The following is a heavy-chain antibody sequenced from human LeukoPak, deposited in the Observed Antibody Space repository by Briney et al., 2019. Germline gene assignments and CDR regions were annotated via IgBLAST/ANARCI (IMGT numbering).Heavy chain of an antibody. Sequence: ASVKVSCKASGYTFTGYYIHWVRQAPGQGLEWMGWINPNSGGTNNAQKFEGRVTMTSDTSISTAYMELSRLRSDDTAVYYCARAPLYCSGGTCQIDYWGLGTLVTVSS. J-gene: IGHJ4*02. CDR1: GYTFTGYY. V-gene: IGHV1-2*02. CDR2: INPNSGGT. CDR3: ARAPLYCSGGTCQIDY. D-gene: IGHD2-15*01.